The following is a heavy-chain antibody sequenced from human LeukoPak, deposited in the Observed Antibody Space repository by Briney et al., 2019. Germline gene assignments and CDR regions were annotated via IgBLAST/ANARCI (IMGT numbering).Heavy chain of an antibody. CDR3: AKDRSSGGSCYNY. V-gene: IGHV3-23*01. J-gene: IGHJ4*02. Sequence: GGSLRLSCAASGFTFSNYAMTWVRQAPGKGLGWVSGISGSGGATYYADSVKGRFTISRDNSENTVYLQMNSLRVEDTAIYYCAKDRSSGGSCYNYWGRGTQVTVSS. D-gene: IGHD2-15*01. CDR1: GFTFSNYA. CDR2: ISGSGGAT.